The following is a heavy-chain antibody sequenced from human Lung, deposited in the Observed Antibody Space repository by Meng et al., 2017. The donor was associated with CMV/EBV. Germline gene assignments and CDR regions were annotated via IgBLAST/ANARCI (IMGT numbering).Heavy chain of an antibody. V-gene: IGHV4-30-4*02. CDR1: GASISSENYF. J-gene: IGHJ3*02. D-gene: IGHD6-6*01. CDR3: AREVDAARDSDAVDI. CDR2: IHFNGNA. Sequence: SDTLSLXCIVSGASISSENYFWSCIRQPPGKGLEWIGYIHFNGNAYYNPSLESRAAISKDTPNNQSNDQFYLKLSSVTAADTAVYYCAREVDAARDSDAVDIWXQGTMVTVSS.